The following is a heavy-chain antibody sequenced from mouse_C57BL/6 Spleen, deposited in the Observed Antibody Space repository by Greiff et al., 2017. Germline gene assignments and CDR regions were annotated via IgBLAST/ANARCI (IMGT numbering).Heavy chain of an antibody. J-gene: IGHJ2*01. CDR1: GYAFSSYW. V-gene: IGHV1-80*01. CDR3: ARSTTVAHFDY. CDR2: IYPGDGDT. Sequence: LVESGAELVKPGASVKISCKASGYAFSSYWMNWVKQRPGKGLEWIGQIYPGDGDTNYNGKFKGKATLTADKSSSTAYMQLSSLTSEDSAVYFCARSTTVAHFDYWGQGTTLTVSS. D-gene: IGHD1-1*01.